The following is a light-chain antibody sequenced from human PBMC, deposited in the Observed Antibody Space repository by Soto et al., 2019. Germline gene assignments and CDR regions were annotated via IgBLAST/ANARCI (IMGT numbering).Light chain of an antibody. J-gene: IGKJ4*01. CDR2: AAS. CDR3: QQSYSIPLT. Sequence: DIQMTQSPSSLSASVGDRVTITCRASQSISSDLNWYQQKPGKAPKLLIYAASSLQSGVPSRFSGSGSGTDFTLSISSLQPEDFATYYCQQSYSIPLTFGGGTEVEIK. CDR1: QSISSD. V-gene: IGKV1-39*01.